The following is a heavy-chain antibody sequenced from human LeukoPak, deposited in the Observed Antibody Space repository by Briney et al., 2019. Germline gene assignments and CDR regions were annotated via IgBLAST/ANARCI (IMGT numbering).Heavy chain of an antibody. V-gene: IGHV4-39*01. CDR3: ARQYCSGGSCYLLDY. J-gene: IGHJ4*02. Sequence: SETLSLTCTVSGGSISSSSYYWGWIRQPPGKGLEWIGSMYYSGSTYYNPSLKSRVTISVDTSKNQFSLKLSSVTAADTAVYYCARQYCSGGSCYLLDYWGQGTLVTVSS. D-gene: IGHD2-15*01. CDR1: GGSISSSSYY. CDR2: MYYSGST.